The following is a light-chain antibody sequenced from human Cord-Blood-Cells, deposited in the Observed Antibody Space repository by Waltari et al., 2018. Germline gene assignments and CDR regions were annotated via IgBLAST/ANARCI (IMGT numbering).Light chain of an antibody. CDR3: QQYYSTPT. CDR2: WAS. Sequence: DILMTHSHDSLAVSLGERATINCKSSQSVLYRSNNKNYLAWYQQKPGQPPKLLIYWASTRESGVPDRFSGSGSGTDFTLTISSLLAEDVAVYYCQQYYSTPTFGQGTKVEIK. J-gene: IGKJ1*01. CDR1: QSVLYRSNNKNY. V-gene: IGKV4-1*01.